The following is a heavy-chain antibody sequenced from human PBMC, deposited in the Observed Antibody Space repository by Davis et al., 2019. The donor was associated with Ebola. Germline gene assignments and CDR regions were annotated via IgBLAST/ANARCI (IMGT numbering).Heavy chain of an antibody. CDR3: ARDTRGYCSSVSCPPEFDP. J-gene: IGHJ5*02. V-gene: IGHV1-2*02. D-gene: IGHD2-2*01. Sequence: ASVKVSCKASGYTFTGYYMHWVRQAPGQGLEWMGWINPHSGGINYAQKFQGRVTMTRDTSISTAYMELSRLRSDDTAIYYCARDTRGYCSSVSCPPEFDPWGQGTLVTVSS. CDR1: GYTFTGYY. CDR2: INPHSGGI.